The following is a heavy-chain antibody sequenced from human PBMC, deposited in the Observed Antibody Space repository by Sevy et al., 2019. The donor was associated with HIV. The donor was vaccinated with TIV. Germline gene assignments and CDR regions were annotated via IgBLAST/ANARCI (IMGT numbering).Heavy chain of an antibody. CDR3: AKDRGWKTFDY. D-gene: IGHD3-10*01. CDR2: ISPEGSRI. V-gene: IGHV3-7*04. CDR1: GFGFSGTW. Sequence: GGSLRLSCAASGFGFSGTWMKWVRQAPGKGLEWVAIISPEGSRIDYADSVKGRLIISRDNANSSVSLQMNSLRVEDMGVYYCAKDRGWKTFDYWGQGALVTVSS. J-gene: IGHJ4*02.